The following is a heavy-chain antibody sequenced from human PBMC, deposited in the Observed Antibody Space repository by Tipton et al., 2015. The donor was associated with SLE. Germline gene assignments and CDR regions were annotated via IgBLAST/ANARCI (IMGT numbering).Heavy chain of an antibody. CDR3: ARPGVAYGGYGAWAD. J-gene: IGHJ3*01. CDR1: GGSFSGYY. CDR2: INHSGST. Sequence: TLSLTCAVYGGSFSGYYWSWIRQPPGKGLEWIGEINHSGSTNYNPSLKSRVTISVDTSKNQFSLKLSSVTAADTAVYYCARPGVAYGGYGAWADWGQGTMLTVSS. D-gene: IGHD5-12*01. V-gene: IGHV4-34*01.